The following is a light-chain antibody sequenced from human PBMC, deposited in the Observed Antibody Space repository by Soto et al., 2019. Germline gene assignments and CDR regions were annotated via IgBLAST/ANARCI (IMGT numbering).Light chain of an antibody. V-gene: IGLV2-14*03. J-gene: IGLJ3*02. Sequence: QSVLTQPASGSGSPGQSITISCTGTSSDVGGYNYVSWYRHHPGKAPKPMIYDVTNRPSGVSNRFSGSKSGNTASLTISGLQAEDESDYYCTSYTTSSPYLVFGGGTKLTVL. CDR3: TSYTTSSPYLV. CDR1: SSDVGGYNY. CDR2: DVT.